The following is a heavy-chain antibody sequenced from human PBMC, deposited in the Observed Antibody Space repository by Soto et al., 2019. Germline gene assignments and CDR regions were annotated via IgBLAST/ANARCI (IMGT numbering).Heavy chain of an antibody. V-gene: IGHV4-31*03. J-gene: IGHJ5*02. Sequence: SETLSLTCTVSGASISSGGYYWTWIRQCPGKGLEWIGYIYYSGSTYYNPSLESRVAISLDTSRSQFSLTLHSVTAADTAIYYCARDRHNNFFDPWGQGTLVTVS. D-gene: IGHD6-6*01. CDR2: IYYSGST. CDR1: GASISSGGYY. CDR3: ARDRHNNFFDP.